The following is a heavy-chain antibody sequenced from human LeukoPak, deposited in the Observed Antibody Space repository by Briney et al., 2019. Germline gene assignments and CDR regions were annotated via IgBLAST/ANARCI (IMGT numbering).Heavy chain of an antibody. CDR1: GGSISSYY. CDR3: ARGSSVEMATISFGY. V-gene: IGHV4-59*01. J-gene: IGHJ4*02. Sequence: PSETLSLTCTVFGGSISSYYWSWIRQPPGKGLEWIGYIYYSGSTNYNPSLKSRVTISVDTSKNQFSLKLSSVTAADTAVYYCARGSSVEMATISFGYWGQGTLVTVSS. D-gene: IGHD5-24*01. CDR2: IYYSGST.